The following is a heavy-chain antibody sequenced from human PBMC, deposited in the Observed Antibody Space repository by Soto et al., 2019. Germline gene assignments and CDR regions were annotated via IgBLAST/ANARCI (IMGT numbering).Heavy chain of an antibody. V-gene: IGHV3-11*01. CDR1: GFTFSDYY. CDR2: ISSIGSTI. D-gene: IGHD3-22*01. Sequence: QVQLVESGGGLVKPGGSLRLSCAASGFTFSDYYMSWIRQAPGKGLEWVSYISSIGSTIYYADSVKGRFTIPRDNAKNSLYLQMNSLRAEDTAVYYCARLDGNDYDSSGYYYYYDGMDVWGQGPTVTVSS. J-gene: IGHJ6*01. CDR3: ARLDGNDYDSSGYYYYYDGMDV.